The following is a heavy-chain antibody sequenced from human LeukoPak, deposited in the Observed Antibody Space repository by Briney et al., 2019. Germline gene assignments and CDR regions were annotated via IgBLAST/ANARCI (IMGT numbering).Heavy chain of an antibody. J-gene: IGHJ6*03. D-gene: IGHD2-8*01. V-gene: IGHV4-34*01. CDR3: ARGDCTNGVCPNYYMDV. CDR1: GGSFSGYY. Sequence: SETLSLTRAVYGGSFSGYYWSWIRQPPGKGLEWIGEINHSGSTNYNPSLKSRVTISVDTSKNQFSLKLSSVTAADTAVYYCARGDCTNGVCPNYYMDVWGKGTTVTVSS. CDR2: INHSGST.